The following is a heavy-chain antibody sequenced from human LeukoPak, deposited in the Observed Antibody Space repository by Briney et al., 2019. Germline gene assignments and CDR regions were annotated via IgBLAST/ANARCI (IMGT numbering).Heavy chain of an antibody. CDR1: GFTFSSY. J-gene: IGHJ4*02. V-gene: IGHV3-21*01. Sequence: GGSLRLSCAASGFTFSSYMNWVRQAPGKGLEWVSSISSTSSYIYYADSVKGRFTISRDNAKNSLYLQMNSLRADDTAVYYCARGQSRYFDWYLGFFDYRGQGTLVTVSS. CDR2: ISSTSSYI. D-gene: IGHD3-9*01. CDR3: ARGQSRYFDWYLGFFDY.